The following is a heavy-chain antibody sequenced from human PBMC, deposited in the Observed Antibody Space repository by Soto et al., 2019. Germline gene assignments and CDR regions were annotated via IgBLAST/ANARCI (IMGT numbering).Heavy chain of an antibody. CDR3: ARSGNHPRYYYYGMDV. D-gene: IGHD3-3*01. J-gene: IGHJ6*02. CDR2: IYPGDFDT. Sequence: GESLKISCKGSGYSFTSYWIGWVRQMPGKGLEWMGIIYPGDFDTRYSPSFQGQVTISADKSISTAYLQWSSLKASDTAMYYCARSGNHPRYYYYGMDVWGQGTTVTVSS. V-gene: IGHV5-51*01. CDR1: GYSFTSYW.